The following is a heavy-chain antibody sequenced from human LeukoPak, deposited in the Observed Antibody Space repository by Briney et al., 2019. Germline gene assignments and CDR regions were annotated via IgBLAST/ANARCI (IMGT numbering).Heavy chain of an antibody. J-gene: IGHJ4*02. Sequence: ASVKVSCKASGYTFTGYYMHWVRQAPGQGLEWMGWINPNSGGTNYAQKFQGRVTMTRDTSISTAYMELSRLRSEDTAVYYCARDLNSYGVEGDYFDYWGQGTLVTVSS. CDR1: GYTFTGYY. V-gene: IGHV1-2*02. CDR2: INPNSGGT. D-gene: IGHD5-18*01. CDR3: ARDLNSYGVEGDYFDY.